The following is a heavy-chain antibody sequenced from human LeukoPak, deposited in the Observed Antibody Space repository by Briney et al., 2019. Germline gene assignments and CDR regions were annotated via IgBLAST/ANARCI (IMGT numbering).Heavy chain of an antibody. CDR2: ISAYNGNT. CDR1: GYTFTSYG. Sequence: ASVKVSCKASGYTFTSYGISWVRQAPGQGLEWMGWISAYNGNTNYAQKLQGRVTMTTDTSTSTAYMELRSLRSDDTAVYYCARDRLPLYYYDSSGSPPMDYWGQGTLVTVSS. V-gene: IGHV1-18*01. D-gene: IGHD3-22*01. CDR3: ARDRLPLYYYDSSGSPPMDY. J-gene: IGHJ4*02.